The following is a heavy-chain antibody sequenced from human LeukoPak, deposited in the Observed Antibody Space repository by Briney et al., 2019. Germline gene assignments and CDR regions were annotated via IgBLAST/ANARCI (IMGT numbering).Heavy chain of an antibody. CDR2: MNPNSGNT. Sequence: ASVKVSCKASGYTFTCYDINWVRQATGQGLEWMGWMNPNSGNTGYAQKFQGRVTMTRNTSISTAYMELSSLRSEDTAVYYCARTGGYCSGGSCYRWDDFDYWGQGTLVTVSS. CDR1: GYTFTCYD. D-gene: IGHD2-15*01. J-gene: IGHJ4*02. CDR3: ARTGGYCSGGSCYRWDDFDY. V-gene: IGHV1-8*01.